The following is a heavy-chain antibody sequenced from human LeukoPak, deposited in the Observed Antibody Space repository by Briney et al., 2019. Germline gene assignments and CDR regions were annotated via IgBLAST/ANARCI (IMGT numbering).Heavy chain of an antibody. CDR2: MNPNSGNT. CDR3: ARVNGAVDY. J-gene: IGHJ4*02. Sequence: ASVKVSCKASGYSLTSYDINWVRQATGQGLEWMGWMNPNSGNTGYAQKLQGRVTMTMDPSISTAYMELSSLRSEDTAVYYCARVNGAVDYWGQGTLVTVSS. CDR1: GYSLTSYD. D-gene: IGHD1-26*01. V-gene: IGHV1-8*01.